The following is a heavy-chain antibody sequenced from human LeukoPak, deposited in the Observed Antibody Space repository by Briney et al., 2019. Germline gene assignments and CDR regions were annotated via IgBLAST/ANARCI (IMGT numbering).Heavy chain of an antibody. CDR3: ANLYGSGYFVDY. D-gene: IGHD3-22*01. Sequence: ASVKVSCKVSGYTLTELSMHWVRQAPGKGLEWMGGFDPEDGETIYAQKFQGRVTMTEDTSTDTAYMELNSLRAEDTAVYYCANLYGSGYFVDYWGQGTLVTVSS. CDR1: GYTLTELS. J-gene: IGHJ4*02. V-gene: IGHV1-24*01. CDR2: FDPEDGET.